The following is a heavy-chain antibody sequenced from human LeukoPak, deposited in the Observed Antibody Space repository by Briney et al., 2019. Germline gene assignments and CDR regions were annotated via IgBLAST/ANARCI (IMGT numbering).Heavy chain of an antibody. J-gene: IGHJ4*02. Sequence: PGGSLRLSCAASGFPFSTYTMSWVRQAPGKGLEWVSTFSGSGGRTYYADSVKGRLTISRDNSKNTLYLQMSSLRVGDTAVYYCAKGGAGSQNVIRGVPSETGWFDYWGQGTLVTVSS. CDR3: AKGGAGSQNVIRGVPSETGWFDY. CDR1: GFPFSTYT. V-gene: IGHV3-23*01. D-gene: IGHD3-10*01. CDR2: FSGSGGRT.